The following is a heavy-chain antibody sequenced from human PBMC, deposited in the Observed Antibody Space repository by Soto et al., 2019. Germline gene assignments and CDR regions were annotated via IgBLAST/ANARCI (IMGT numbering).Heavy chain of an antibody. CDR2: INPNSGGT. J-gene: IGHJ5*02. CDR1: GYTFTGYY. D-gene: IGHD6-6*01. CDR3: AREIRRIAARPQHWFDP. V-gene: IGHV1-2*04. Sequence: ASVKVSCKASGYTFTGYYMHWVRQAPGQGLEWMGWINPNSGGTNYAQKFQGWVTMTRDTSISTAYMELSRLRSDDTAVYYCAREIRRIAARPQHWFDPWGQGTLVTVSS.